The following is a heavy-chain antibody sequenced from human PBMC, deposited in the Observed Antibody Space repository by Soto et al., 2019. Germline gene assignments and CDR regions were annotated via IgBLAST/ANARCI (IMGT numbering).Heavy chain of an antibody. D-gene: IGHD3-10*01. CDR1: GFTFSSYW. Sequence: HPGGSLRLSCAASGFTFSSYWMSWVRQAPGKGLEWVANIKQDGSEKYYVDSVKGRFTISRDNAKNSLYLQMNSLRAEDTAVYYCAREALLWFGELSTQIDYWGQGTLVTVSS. CDR3: AREALLWFGELSTQIDY. CDR2: IKQDGSEK. J-gene: IGHJ4*02. V-gene: IGHV3-7*01.